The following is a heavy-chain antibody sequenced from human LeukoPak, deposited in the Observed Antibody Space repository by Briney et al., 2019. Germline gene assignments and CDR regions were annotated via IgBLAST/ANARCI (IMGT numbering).Heavy chain of an antibody. CDR3: ASFYETY. J-gene: IGHJ4*02. CDR2: INSDGSWT. CDR1: GNYW. Sequence: GGSLRLSCAASGNYWMHWVRQVPGKGLVWVSHINSDGSWTSYADSVKGRFTISKDNAKNTVYLQMNSLRAEDTAVYYCASFYETYWGRGTLVTVSS. D-gene: IGHD2/OR15-2a*01. V-gene: IGHV3-74*01.